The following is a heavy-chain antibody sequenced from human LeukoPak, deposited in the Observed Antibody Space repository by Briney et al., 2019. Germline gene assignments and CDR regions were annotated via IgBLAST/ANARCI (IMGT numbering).Heavy chain of an antibody. CDR1: GFTFSSYG. Sequence: GGSLRLSCAASGFTFSSYGMHWVRQAPGKGLEWVAVISYDGSNKYFADSVKGRFTISRDNSKNTLYLQMNSLRAEDTAVYYCAKGDWFDPWGQGTLVTVSS. V-gene: IGHV3-30*18. J-gene: IGHJ5*02. CDR2: ISYDGSNK. CDR3: AKGDWFDP.